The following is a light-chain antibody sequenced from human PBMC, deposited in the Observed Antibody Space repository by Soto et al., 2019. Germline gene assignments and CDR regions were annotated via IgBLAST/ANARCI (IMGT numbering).Light chain of an antibody. CDR3: QQYDTSPRT. V-gene: IGKV1-5*01. J-gene: IGKJ1*01. CDR2: DAS. Sequence: DIQMTQSPSTLSASVGDRVTITCRASQSISSWLAWYQQKPGKAPKLLIYDASSLESGVPSRFSGSGSGTEFTLTISRLEPEDFAVYYCQQYDTSPRTFGQGTKVDIK. CDR1: QSISSW.